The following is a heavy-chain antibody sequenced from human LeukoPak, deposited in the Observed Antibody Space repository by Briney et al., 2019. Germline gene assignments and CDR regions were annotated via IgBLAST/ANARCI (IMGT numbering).Heavy chain of an antibody. D-gene: IGHD6-6*01. Sequence: PGGSLRLFCAASGFTFSSYAMSWVRQAPGKGLEWVSAVSGSGGSTYYADSVKGRFTISRDNSKNTLYLQMNSLRAEDTAVYYCARDLYSSSPYYFDYWGQGTLDTVSS. CDR2: VSGSGGST. V-gene: IGHV3-23*01. CDR3: ARDLYSSSPYYFDY. CDR1: GFTFSSYA. J-gene: IGHJ4*02.